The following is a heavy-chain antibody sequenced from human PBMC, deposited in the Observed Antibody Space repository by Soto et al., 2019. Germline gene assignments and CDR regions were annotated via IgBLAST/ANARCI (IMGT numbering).Heavy chain of an antibody. CDR3: ARDLSYYGSGSY. V-gene: IGHV3-48*03. J-gene: IGHJ4*02. CDR2: ISSSGSTI. D-gene: IGHD3-10*01. Sequence: SGGSLRLSCAASGFTFSSYEMNWVRQAPGKGLEWVSYISSSGSTIYYADSVKGRFTISRDNAKNSLYLQMNSLRAEDTAVYYCARDLSYYGSGSYWGQGTLVTVSS. CDR1: GFTFSSYE.